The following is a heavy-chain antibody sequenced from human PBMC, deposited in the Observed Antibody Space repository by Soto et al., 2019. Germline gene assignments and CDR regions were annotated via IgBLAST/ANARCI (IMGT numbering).Heavy chain of an antibody. D-gene: IGHD3-16*01. J-gene: IGHJ4*02. Sequence: QVEFMQSGGGVVLPGRSLRLSCATSGITFSRYAMHWVRKAPGKRMEWVAVVFFDGKNKYYGDSVKGRFTVSRDNSKNTTYLQMNGLRPEDSGVYYCTKGGTVPFDYWGQGSLVSVSS. CDR3: TKGGTVPFDY. CDR2: VFFDGKNK. V-gene: IGHV3-30*18. CDR1: GITFSRYA.